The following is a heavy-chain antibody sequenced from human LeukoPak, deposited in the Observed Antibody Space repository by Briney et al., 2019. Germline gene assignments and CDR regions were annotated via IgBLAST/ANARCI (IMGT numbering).Heavy chain of an antibody. Sequence: AGSLRLSCAAYRFTFSSYCMHWVRQAPGKGLEWVAVISYDGSNKYYADSVKGRFTIARDNSKNTLYLQMNSLRAEDTAVYYCAKARSHSSGWYPVYWGQGTLVTVSS. V-gene: IGHV3-30*18. CDR2: ISYDGSNK. CDR3: AKARSHSSGWYPVY. CDR1: RFTFSSYC. J-gene: IGHJ4*02. D-gene: IGHD6-19*01.